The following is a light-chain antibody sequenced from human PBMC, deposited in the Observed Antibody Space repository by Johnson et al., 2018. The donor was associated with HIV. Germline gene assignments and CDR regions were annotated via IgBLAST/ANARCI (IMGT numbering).Light chain of an antibody. CDR3: GTWDSGLNIYV. CDR1: SSDMGNYE. Sequence: QSVLTQPPSVSAAPGQKVTISCSGSSSDMGNYEVSWYQQLPGTAPKLLIYDNNKRPSGITDRFSGSKSGTSATLGITGLQTGDEADYYCGTWDSGLNIYVVGTGTKVTAL. V-gene: IGLV1-51*01. J-gene: IGLJ1*01. CDR2: DNN.